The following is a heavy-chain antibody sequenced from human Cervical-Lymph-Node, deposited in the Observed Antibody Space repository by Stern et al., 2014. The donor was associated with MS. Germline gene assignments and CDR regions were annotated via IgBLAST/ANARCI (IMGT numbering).Heavy chain of an antibody. J-gene: IGHJ5*02. CDR2: IIGHNGNT. D-gene: IGHD3-22*01. CDR3: ARDSFTGWLNWVDP. CDR1: GYIFTSYG. Sequence: QVQLVQSGAEVKKPGASVKVSCKASGYIFTSYGISWVRQAPGQGLEWMGWIIGHNGNTNYAQRFQGRVIMTTDTSTSTAYMELRSLRSDDTAVYYCARDSFTGWLNWVDPWGQGTLVSVSS. V-gene: IGHV1-18*01.